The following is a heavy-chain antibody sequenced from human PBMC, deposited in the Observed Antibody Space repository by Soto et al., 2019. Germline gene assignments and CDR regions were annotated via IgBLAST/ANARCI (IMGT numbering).Heavy chain of an antibody. D-gene: IGHD4-17*01. CDR3: ARVKDYGGPGIGFDR. CDR2: INSDGSST. V-gene: IGHV3-74*01. Sequence: EVQLVESGGGLVQPGGSLRLSCAASGITFSSYWMHWVRQAPGKGLVWVSRINSDGSSTNYADSVEGRFTISRDNAKNTLDLQMNSLRVEDTAVYYCARVKDYGGPGIGFDRWGQGPLVTVSS. CDR1: GITFSSYW. J-gene: IGHJ5*02.